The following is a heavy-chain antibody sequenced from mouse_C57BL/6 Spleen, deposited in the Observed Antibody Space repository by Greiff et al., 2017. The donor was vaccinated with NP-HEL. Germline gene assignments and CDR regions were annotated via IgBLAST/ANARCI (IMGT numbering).Heavy chain of an antibody. CDR1: GYTFSSYW. CDR2: IYPGDGDT. J-gene: IGHJ3*01. Sequence: QVQLKQSGAELVKPGASVKISCKASGYTFSSYWMNWVKQRPGKGLEWIGQIYPGDGDTNYNEKFKGKATLTADKSSSTAYMQLSSLTSEDSAVYFCARAYDSSYGPWFAYWGQGTLVTVSA. CDR3: ARAYDSSYGPWFAY. V-gene: IGHV1-80*01. D-gene: IGHD1-1*01.